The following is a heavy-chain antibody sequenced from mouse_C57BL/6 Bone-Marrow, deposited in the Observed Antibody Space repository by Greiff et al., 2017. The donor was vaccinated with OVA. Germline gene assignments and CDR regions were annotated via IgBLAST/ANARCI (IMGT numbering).Heavy chain of an antibody. CDR1: GYTFTSYW. CDR2: IDPSDSYT. D-gene: IGHD1-1*01. V-gene: IGHV1-50*01. Sequence: QVQLQQPGAELVKPGASVKLSCKASGYTFTSYWMQWVKQRPGQGLEWIGEIDPSDSYTTSNQKFKGKATLTVDTSSCTAYLHLSSLTAEDSAVYYCARIPQYYGSSYPDDWGQGTTLTVSS. CDR3: ARIPQYYGSSYPDD. J-gene: IGHJ2*01.